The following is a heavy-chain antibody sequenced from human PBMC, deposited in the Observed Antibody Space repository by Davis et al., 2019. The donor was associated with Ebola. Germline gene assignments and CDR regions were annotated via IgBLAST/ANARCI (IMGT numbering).Heavy chain of an antibody. Sequence: GGSLRLSCAASGFTFSNAWMSWVRQAPGKGLGWVSYISGSSSTIYYADSVKGRFTISRDNAKNSLYLQMNSLRDEDTAVYYCATVAAAVLTYWGQGTLVTVSS. CDR1: GFTFSNAW. J-gene: IGHJ4*02. D-gene: IGHD6-13*01. CDR3: ATVAAAVLTY. V-gene: IGHV3-48*02. CDR2: ISGSSSTI.